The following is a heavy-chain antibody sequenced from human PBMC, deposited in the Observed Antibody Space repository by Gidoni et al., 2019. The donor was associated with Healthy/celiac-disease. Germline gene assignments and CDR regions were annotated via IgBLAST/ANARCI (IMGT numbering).Heavy chain of an antibody. CDR1: GHSFTSYW. V-gene: IGHV5-10-1*03. Sequence: EVQLVQSGAEVKKPGESLRHSCKGSGHSFTSYWTSWVRQMPGKGLEWMGRIDPSDSYTNYSPSFQGHVTISADKSISTAYLQWSSLKASDTAMYYCARHVHGGTRNYYYYGMDVWGQGTTVTVSS. J-gene: IGHJ6*02. CDR3: ARHVHGGTRNYYYYGMDV. CDR2: IDPSDSYT. D-gene: IGHD3-16*01.